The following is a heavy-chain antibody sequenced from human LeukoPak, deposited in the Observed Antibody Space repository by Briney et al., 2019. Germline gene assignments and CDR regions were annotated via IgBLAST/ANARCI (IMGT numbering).Heavy chain of an antibody. CDR3: AWAPLLIGAFDI. J-gene: IGHJ3*02. CDR2: INHSGST. Sequence: SETLSLTCAVYGGSFSGYYWRWIRQPPGKGLEWIGEINHSGSTNYNPSLKSRVTISVDTSKNQFSLKLSSVTAADTAVYYCAWAPLLIGAFDIWGQGTMVTVSS. CDR1: GGSFSGYY. V-gene: IGHV4-34*01. D-gene: IGHD2-15*01.